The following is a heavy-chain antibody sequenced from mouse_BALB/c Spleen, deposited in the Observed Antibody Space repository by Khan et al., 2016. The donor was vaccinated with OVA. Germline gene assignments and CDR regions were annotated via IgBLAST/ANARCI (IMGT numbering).Heavy chain of an antibody. CDR3: ASGGYWYFDV. CDR2: INTYTGDP. Sequence: LVESGPEVKKPGETVKISCKASGYSFTNYGLNWVRQAPGKGLKWMGWINTYTGDPTYAAYFKGRFAFSLETSASPSYLQINNLKNEDTATYFCASGGYWYFDVWGAGTTVTVSS. D-gene: IGHD1-1*02. J-gene: IGHJ1*01. V-gene: IGHV9-3-1*01. CDR1: GYSFTNYG.